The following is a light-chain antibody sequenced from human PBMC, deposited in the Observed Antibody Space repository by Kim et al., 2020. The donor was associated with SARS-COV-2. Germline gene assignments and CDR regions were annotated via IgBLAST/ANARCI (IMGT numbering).Light chain of an antibody. Sequence: ASGGDRITITCRAGQAISKSLTWFQQKPGKGPKSLIYGASTLQSGVPSKFSGSGSGTDITLTNSNLQPEGFATYYCQQYNNYPLTVGGGAKV. CDR2: GAS. V-gene: IGKV1-16*02. CDR3: QQYNNYPLT. CDR1: QAISKS. J-gene: IGKJ4*01.